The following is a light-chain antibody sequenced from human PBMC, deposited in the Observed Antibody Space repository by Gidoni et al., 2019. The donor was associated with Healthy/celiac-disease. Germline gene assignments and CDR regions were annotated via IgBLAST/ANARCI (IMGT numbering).Light chain of an antibody. CDR1: QSISSY. CDR2: AAS. V-gene: IGKV1-39*01. Sequence: DIQMPQPPSSLSASVGDRVTITCRASQSISSYLNWYQQKPGKAPKLLIYAASSLQSGVPSRFSGSGSGTDFTLTISSLQPEDFATYYCQQSYSTPRTFGGGTKVEIK. J-gene: IGKJ4*01. CDR3: QQSYSTPRT.